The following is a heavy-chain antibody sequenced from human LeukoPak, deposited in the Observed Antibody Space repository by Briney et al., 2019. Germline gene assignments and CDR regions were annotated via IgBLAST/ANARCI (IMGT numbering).Heavy chain of an antibody. D-gene: IGHD3-22*01. V-gene: IGHV4-59*11. J-gene: IGHJ5*02. CDR3: AKHLTNAYYDMIWFDP. CDR2: IYYSGST. Sequence: SETLSLTCTVSGGFISNHYWSWIRQAPGKGLEWIGYIYYSGSTNYNPSVKSRVTISVDTSKNQFSLRLTSVTAADTAVYYCAKHLTNAYYDMIWFDPWGQGTLVTVSS. CDR1: GGFISNHY.